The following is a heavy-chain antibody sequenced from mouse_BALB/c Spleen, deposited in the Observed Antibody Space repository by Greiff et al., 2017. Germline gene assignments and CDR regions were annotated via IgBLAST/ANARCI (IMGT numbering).Heavy chain of an antibody. CDR1: GYTFISYV. CDR3: AKGGDYYAMDY. J-gene: IGHJ4*01. Sequence: EVQLVESGPELVKPGASVKMSCKASGYTFISYVMHWVKQKPGQGLEWIGYINPYNDGTKYNEKFKGKATLTSDKSSSTAYMELSSLTSEDSAVYYCAKGGDYYAMDYWGQGTTVTVSS. V-gene: IGHV1-14*01. CDR2: INPYNDGT. D-gene: IGHD2-13*01.